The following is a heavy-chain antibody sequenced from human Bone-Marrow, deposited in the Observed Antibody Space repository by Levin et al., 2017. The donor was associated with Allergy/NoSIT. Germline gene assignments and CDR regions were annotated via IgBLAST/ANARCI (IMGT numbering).Heavy chain of an antibody. CDR2: IKKDGSEK. CDR3: ARGGDSGLY. Sequence: QSGGSLRLSCAASRFTFSSYWMTWVRQAPGKGLEWVANIKKDGSEKNYVDSVKGRFTISRDNAKNSLYLQMSSLRAEDTAVYYCARGGDSGLYWGQGSLVTVSS. D-gene: IGHD2-15*01. V-gene: IGHV3-7*01. CDR1: RFTFSSYW. J-gene: IGHJ4*02.